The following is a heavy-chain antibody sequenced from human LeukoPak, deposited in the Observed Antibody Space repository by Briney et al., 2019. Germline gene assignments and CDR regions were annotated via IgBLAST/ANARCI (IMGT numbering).Heavy chain of an antibody. V-gene: IGHV4-61*02. Sequence: PSETLSLTCTVSGGSISNRDYYWTWIRQPAGKRLEWIGRIYTSGGTNYNPSLKSRVTMSVDKSKNQISLNLASLTAADTALYYCAGRGSSSGTFDVWGPGTFVTVSS. D-gene: IGHD2-2*01. CDR1: GGSISNRDYY. CDR2: IYTSGGT. J-gene: IGHJ3*01. CDR3: AGRGSSSGTFDV.